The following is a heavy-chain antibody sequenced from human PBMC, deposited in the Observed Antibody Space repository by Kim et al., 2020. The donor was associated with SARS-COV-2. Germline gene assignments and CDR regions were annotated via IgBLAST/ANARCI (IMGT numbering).Heavy chain of an antibody. J-gene: IGHJ6*02. CDR2: VNGGGGST. Sequence: GSLRLSCAASGFTFTNYAMNWVRQAPGMGLEWVSAVNGGGGSTYHADSVKGRFTISTDKSKNTLYLQMNNLRGEDTAVYYCAKGSGFDYYSGMDVWGQGTTVTVSS. D-gene: IGHD3-10*01. CDR3: AKGSGFDYYSGMDV. CDR1: GFTFTNYA. V-gene: IGHV3-23*01.